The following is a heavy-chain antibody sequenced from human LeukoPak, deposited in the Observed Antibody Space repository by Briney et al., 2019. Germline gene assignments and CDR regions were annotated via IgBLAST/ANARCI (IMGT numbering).Heavy chain of an antibody. CDR3: ARPYCSGGSCYYDY. CDR2: IYTSGST. D-gene: IGHD2-15*01. J-gene: IGHJ4*02. CDR1: GGSISSYY. V-gene: IGHV4-4*07. Sequence: SETLSLTCTVSGGSISSYYWSWIRQPAGKGLEWIGRIYTSGSTNYNPSLKSRVTMSVDTSKNQFSLKLSSVTAADTAVYYCARPYCSGGSCYYDYWGQGTLATVSS.